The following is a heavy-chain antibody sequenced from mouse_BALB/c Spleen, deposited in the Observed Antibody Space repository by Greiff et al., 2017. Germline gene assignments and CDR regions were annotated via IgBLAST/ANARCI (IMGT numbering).Heavy chain of an antibody. CDR1: GYSITSGYY. CDR2: ISYDGSN. CDR3: ARGAMGYGFAY. Sequence: VQLQESGPGLVKPSQSLSLTCSVTGYSITSGYYWNWIRQFPGNKLEWMGYISYDGSNNYNPSLKNRISITRDTSKNQFFLKLNSVTTEDTATYYCARGAMGYGFAYWGQGTLVTVSA. D-gene: IGHD3-1*01. J-gene: IGHJ3*01. V-gene: IGHV3-6*02.